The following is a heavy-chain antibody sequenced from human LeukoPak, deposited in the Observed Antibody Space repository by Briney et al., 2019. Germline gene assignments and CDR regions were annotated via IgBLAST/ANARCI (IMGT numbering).Heavy chain of an antibody. CDR1: GFTFSSYW. J-gene: IGHJ4*02. D-gene: IGHD3-10*01. Sequence: GGSLRLSCAASGFTFSSYWMHWVRQAPGKGLVWVSRINSGGSSTSYADSVKGRFTISRDNAKNTLYLQINSLRAEDTAVYYCARENQEWVTMVRGVTARYRHDYFDYWGQGTLVTVSS. V-gene: IGHV3-74*01. CDR3: ARENQEWVTMVRGVTARYRHDYFDY. CDR2: INSGGSST.